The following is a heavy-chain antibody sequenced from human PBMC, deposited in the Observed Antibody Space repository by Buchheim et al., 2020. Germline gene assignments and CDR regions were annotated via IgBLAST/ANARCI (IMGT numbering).Heavy chain of an antibody. J-gene: IGHJ4*02. D-gene: IGHD6-19*01. CDR2: IYYSGST. CDR1: GGSISSSSYY. V-gene: IGHV4-39*01. CDR3: AHLGSGWYEGTFDY. Sequence: QLQLQESGPGLVKPSETLSLTCTVSGGSISSSSYYWGWIRQPPGKGLEWIGSIYYSGSTYYNPSLKSRVTISGDTSKNQFSLKLSSVTAADTAVYYCAHLGSGWYEGTFDYWGQGTL.